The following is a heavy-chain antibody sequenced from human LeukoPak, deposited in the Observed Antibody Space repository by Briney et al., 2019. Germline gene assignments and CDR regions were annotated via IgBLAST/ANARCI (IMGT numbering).Heavy chain of an antibody. CDR2: ISGSGGST. V-gene: IGHV3-23*01. J-gene: IGHJ5*02. D-gene: IGHD3-22*01. CDR3: AKDGPSYYDSSGYYSTNWFDP. CDR1: GFTFSSYA. Sequence: GSLRLSCAASGFTFSSYAMSWVRQAPGKGLEWVSAISGSGGSTYYADSVKGRFTISRGNSKNTLYLQMNSLRAEDTAVYYCAKDGPSYYDSSGYYSTNWFDPWGQGTLVTVSS.